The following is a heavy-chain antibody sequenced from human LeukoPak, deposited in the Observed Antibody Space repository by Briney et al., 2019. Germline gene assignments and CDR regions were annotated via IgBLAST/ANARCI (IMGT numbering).Heavy chain of an antibody. J-gene: IGHJ4*02. V-gene: IGHV3-21*01. CDR1: GFTFSSYS. CDR2: ISSSSSYI. D-gene: IGHD4-23*01. CDR3: ARDQAVVTRMEYFDY. Sequence: GGSLRLSCAASGFTFSSYSMNWVRQAPGKGLEWVSSISSSSSYIYYADSVKGRFTISRDNAKNSLYLQMNSLRAEDTAVYYCARDQAVVTRMEYFDYWGQGTLVTVSS.